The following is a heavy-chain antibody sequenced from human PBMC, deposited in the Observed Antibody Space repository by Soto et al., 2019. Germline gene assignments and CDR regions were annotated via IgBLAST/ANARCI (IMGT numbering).Heavy chain of an antibody. D-gene: IGHD1-1*01. CDR3: AKLPLVLDLGFDY. Sequence: GGSLRLSCAASGFTFSNYVMSWVRQAPGKGLEWVSSISGSGDNTYYADSVKGRFTISRDYSKNTLFLQMNSLRAEDTAVYYCAKLPLVLDLGFDYWGQGTLVSVSS. CDR2: ISGSGDNT. V-gene: IGHV3-23*01. CDR1: GFTFSNYV. J-gene: IGHJ4*02.